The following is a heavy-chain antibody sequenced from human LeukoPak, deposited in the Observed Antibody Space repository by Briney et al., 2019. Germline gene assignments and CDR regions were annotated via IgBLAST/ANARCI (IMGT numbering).Heavy chain of an antibody. V-gene: IGHV3-23*01. Sequence: PGGSLRLSCAASGFTVSSNYMSWVRQAPGKGLEWVSAISGSGGSTYYADSVKGRFTISRDNSKNTLYLQMNSLRAEDTAVYYCAKDTHSSGWFEIDYWGQGTLVTVSS. D-gene: IGHD6-19*01. CDR2: ISGSGGST. CDR1: GFTVSSNY. J-gene: IGHJ4*02. CDR3: AKDTHSSGWFEIDY.